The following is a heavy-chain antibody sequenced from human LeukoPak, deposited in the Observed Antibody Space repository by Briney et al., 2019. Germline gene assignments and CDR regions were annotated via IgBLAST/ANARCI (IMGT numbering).Heavy chain of an antibody. D-gene: IGHD3-3*01. CDR3: ARAPGYDFWSGYYNYFDY. Sequence: SETLSLTCTVSGGPISTNGYYWSWIRQPPGKGLEWIAYIYHSGSTYYSPSLKSRVSISVDNPNNQFSLNLRSVTAADTAVYYCARAPGYDFWSGYYNYFDYWGQGLLVTVSS. CDR2: IYHSGST. CDR1: GGPISTNGYY. V-gene: IGHV4-30-2*01. J-gene: IGHJ4*02.